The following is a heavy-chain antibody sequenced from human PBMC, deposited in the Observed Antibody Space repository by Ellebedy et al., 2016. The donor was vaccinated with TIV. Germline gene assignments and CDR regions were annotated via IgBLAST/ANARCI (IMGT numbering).Heavy chain of an antibody. Sequence: MPSETLSLTCTVSGGSISPYFWSWIRQPPGKGLEWIGYISYSGSTNYNPSLKSRVTISVDTSKNQFSLKLSSVTAADTAVYYCARGGVGEIPLDYWGQGTLVTVSS. CDR2: ISYSGST. V-gene: IGHV4-59*12. D-gene: IGHD1-26*01. J-gene: IGHJ4*02. CDR1: GGSISPYF. CDR3: ARGGVGEIPLDY.